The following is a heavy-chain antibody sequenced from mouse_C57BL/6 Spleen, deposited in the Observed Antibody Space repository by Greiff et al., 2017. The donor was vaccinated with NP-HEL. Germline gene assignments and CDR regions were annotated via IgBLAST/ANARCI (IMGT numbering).Heavy chain of an antibody. CDR2: IDPSDSYT. D-gene: IGHD1-1*01. CDR1: GYTFTSYW. J-gene: IGHJ1*03. CDR3: AKGYGSTIYWYFDV. V-gene: IGHV1-69*01. Sequence: VQLQQPGAELVMPGASVKLSCKASGYTFTSYWMHWVKQRPGQGLEWIGEIDPSDSYTNYNQKFKGKSTLTVDKSSSTAYMQLSSLTSEDSAVYYCAKGYGSTIYWYFDVWGTGTTVTVSS.